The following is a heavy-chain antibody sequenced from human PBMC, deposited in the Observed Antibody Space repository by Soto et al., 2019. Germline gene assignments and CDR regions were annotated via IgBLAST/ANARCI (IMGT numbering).Heavy chain of an antibody. V-gene: IGHV3-48*03. Sequence: QSGGSLRLSCAASGFTFSSYEMNWVRQAPGKGLEWVSYISSSGSTIYYADSVKGRFTISRDNAKNSLYLQMNSLRAEDTAVYYCASERGVTIFGVHYYYGMDVWGQGTTVTV. J-gene: IGHJ6*02. CDR2: ISSSGSTI. D-gene: IGHD3-3*01. CDR3: ASERGVTIFGVHYYYGMDV. CDR1: GFTFSSYE.